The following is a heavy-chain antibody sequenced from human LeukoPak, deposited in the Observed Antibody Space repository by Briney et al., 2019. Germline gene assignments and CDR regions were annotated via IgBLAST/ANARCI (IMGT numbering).Heavy chain of an antibody. CDR3: ATEGSGTFYY. D-gene: IGHD1-26*01. CDR2: MNPNSGTR. Sequence: ASVKVSCKASGYTFTSYDINWVRQATGQGLEYMGWMNPNSGTRGYAQKFQGRVTLTRNTSISTAYMELSSLRSEDTAMYYCATEGSGTFYYWGQGTLVTVSS. J-gene: IGHJ4*02. CDR1: GYTFTSYD. V-gene: IGHV1-8*01.